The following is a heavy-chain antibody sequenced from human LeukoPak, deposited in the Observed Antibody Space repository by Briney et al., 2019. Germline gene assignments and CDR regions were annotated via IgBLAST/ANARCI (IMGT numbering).Heavy chain of an antibody. CDR1: GYTFTSYD. J-gene: IGHJ5*02. D-gene: IGHD2-21*02. Sequence: GASVKVSCKASGYTFTSYDINWVRQATGQGLEWMGWMNPNSGNTGYAQKFQGRVTMTRNTSISTAYMELSSLRSEDTAVYYCARGLYCGGDCLDWFDPWGQGTLVTVSS. V-gene: IGHV1-8*01. CDR3: ARGLYCGGDCLDWFDP. CDR2: MNPNSGNT.